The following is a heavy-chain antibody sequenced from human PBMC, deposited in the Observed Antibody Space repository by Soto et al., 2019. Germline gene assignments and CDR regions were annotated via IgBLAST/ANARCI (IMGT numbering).Heavy chain of an antibody. Sequence: ASVKVSCKASGYTFTGYYMHWVRQAPGQGLEWMGWINPNSGGTNYAQKFQGRVTMTRDTSISTAYMELSRLRSDDTAVYYCARVPIVVVTAIKFLFDYWGQGTLVTVSS. V-gene: IGHV1-2*02. CDR1: GYTFTGYY. D-gene: IGHD2-21*02. CDR3: ARVPIVVVTAIKFLFDY. CDR2: INPNSGGT. J-gene: IGHJ4*02.